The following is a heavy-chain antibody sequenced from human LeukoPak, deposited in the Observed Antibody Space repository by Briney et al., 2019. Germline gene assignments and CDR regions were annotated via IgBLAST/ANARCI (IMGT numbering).Heavy chain of an antibody. CDR2: IKRDGSQK. J-gene: IGHJ5*02. Sequence: GGSLRLSCAASGFTFSNYWMSWVRQAPGKGLEWVAHIKRDGSQKYYLDSVKGRFTISRDNAKNSLYLQMNSLRVEDTAVYYCARLGLEVGGPNWFDPWGQGTLVTVSS. D-gene: IGHD1-1*01. CDR1: GFTFSNYW. V-gene: IGHV3-7*01. CDR3: ARLGLEVGGPNWFDP.